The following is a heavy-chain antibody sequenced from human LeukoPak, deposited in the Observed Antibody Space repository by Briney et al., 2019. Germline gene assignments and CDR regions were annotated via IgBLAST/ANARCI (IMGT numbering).Heavy chain of an antibody. D-gene: IGHD3-22*01. CDR1: GFTFRTYA. J-gene: IGHJ4*02. CDR3: TRALYDSSGYLDY. V-gene: IGHV3-30*04. Sequence: GGSLRLSCAASGFTFRTYAMNWVRQAPGKGLEWVAVISDDGSNKYYAESVKGRFTISRDNAKNSLYLQMNSLRAEDTAVYYCTRALYDSSGYLDYWGQGTLVTVSS. CDR2: ISDDGSNK.